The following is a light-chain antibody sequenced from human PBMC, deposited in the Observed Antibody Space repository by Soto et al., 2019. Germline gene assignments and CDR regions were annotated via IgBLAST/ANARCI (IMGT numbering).Light chain of an antibody. CDR1: QSVSSN. V-gene: IGKV3-15*01. J-gene: IGKJ3*01. CDR3: QQYNNWPQGT. CDR2: GAS. Sequence: EIGMTQSPSTLSVSPGERATLSCRASQSVSSNLAWYQKKPGQAPRLLIYGASTMATGIPARFSGSGSGTEFTLTIRSLQSEDFAVYYCQQYNNWPQGTFGPGTKVDIK.